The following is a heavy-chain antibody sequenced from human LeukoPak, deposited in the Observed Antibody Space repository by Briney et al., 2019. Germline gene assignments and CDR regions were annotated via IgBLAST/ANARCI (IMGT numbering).Heavy chain of an antibody. Sequence: GGSLRLSCAASGFTFSSYSMNWVRQAPGKGLEWVSSISSSSYIYYADSVKGRFTISRDNAKNSLYLQMNSLRAEDTAVYYCARADSSGWYGGYFDYWGQGTLVTVSS. J-gene: IGHJ4*02. CDR3: ARADSSGWYGGYFDY. CDR2: ISSSSYI. D-gene: IGHD6-19*01. V-gene: IGHV3-21*01. CDR1: GFTFSSYS.